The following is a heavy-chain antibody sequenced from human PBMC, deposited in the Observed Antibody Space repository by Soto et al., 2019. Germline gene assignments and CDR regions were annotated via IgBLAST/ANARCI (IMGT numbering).Heavy chain of an antibody. D-gene: IGHD1-26*01. J-gene: IGHJ4*02. CDR1: GFTFTNYG. CDR3: TRDPYGGSRYYFDS. CDR2: IWHDGSNR. Sequence: QVQLVESGGGVGQPGRSLRLSCAASGFTFTNYGMHWVRQAPGKGLGWVAVIWHDGSNRFYADSVKGRFTISKDNSQNMLYLQMHSLRPEDTAVYYCTRDPYGGSRYYFDSWGQGTLVTVSS. V-gene: IGHV3-33*01.